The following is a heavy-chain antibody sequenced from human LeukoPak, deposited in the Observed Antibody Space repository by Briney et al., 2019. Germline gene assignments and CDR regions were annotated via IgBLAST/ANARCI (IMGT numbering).Heavy chain of an antibody. CDR1: GGSISSGGYS. CDR3: ARAGYYYTSGWFDP. CDR2: IYWSGST. V-gene: IGHV4-30-2*05. Sequence: SQTLSLTCAVSGGSISSGGYSWSWIRQPPGKGLEWIGYIYWSGSTYYNPSLKSRVTISLDTSKNQFSLKLSAVTAADTAVYYCARAGYYYTSGWFDPWGQGTLVTASS. J-gene: IGHJ5*02. D-gene: IGHD3-9*01.